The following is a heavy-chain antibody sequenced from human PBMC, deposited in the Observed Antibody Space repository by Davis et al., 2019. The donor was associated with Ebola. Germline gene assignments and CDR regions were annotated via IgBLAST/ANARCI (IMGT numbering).Heavy chain of an antibody. CDR2: ISSSSSYI. CDR3: ARDLYLGSWNYYGMDV. D-gene: IGHD2-2*02. J-gene: IGHJ6*02. CDR1: GFTFSSYS. V-gene: IGHV3-21*01. Sequence: GESLKISCAASGFTFSSYSMNRVRQAPGKGLEWVSSISSSSSYIYYADSVKGRFTISRDNAKNSLYLQMNSLRAEDTAVYYCARDLYLGSWNYYGMDVWGQGTTVTVSS.